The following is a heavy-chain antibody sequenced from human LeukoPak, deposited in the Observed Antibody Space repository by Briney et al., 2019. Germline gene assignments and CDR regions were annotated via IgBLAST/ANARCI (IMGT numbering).Heavy chain of an antibody. V-gene: IGHV1-46*01. CDR3: GYRTSSQNFDY. D-gene: IGHD2-2*02. CDR1: GYTFTRYY. CDR2: INPSGGSP. J-gene: IGHJ4*02. Sequence: ASVKVSCKASGYTFTRYYLHSVRQAPGQGLEWVGVINPSGGSPRYAQKFQGRVTMTRDTSTSTVYMELSSLRSEDAAVYYCGYRTSSQNFDYWGQGTLVTVSS.